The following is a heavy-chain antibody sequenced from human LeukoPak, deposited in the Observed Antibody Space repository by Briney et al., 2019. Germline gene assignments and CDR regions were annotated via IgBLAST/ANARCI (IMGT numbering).Heavy chain of an antibody. J-gene: IGHJ4*02. CDR3: ARDNDFKIDF. CDR2: ISSSSSTI. Sequence: GGSLRLSCAASGFTFSSYSMNWVRQAPGKGLEWVSYISSSSSTIYYADSVKGRFTISRDNAKNSLYLQMNSLRAEDTAVYYCARDNDFKIDFWGQGTLVTVSS. CDR1: GFTFSSYS. D-gene: IGHD3/OR15-3a*01. V-gene: IGHV3-48*01.